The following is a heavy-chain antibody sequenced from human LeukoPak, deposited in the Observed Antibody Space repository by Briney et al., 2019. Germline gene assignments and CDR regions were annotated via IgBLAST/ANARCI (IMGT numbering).Heavy chain of an antibody. CDR1: GYPFRGYY. V-gene: IGHV1-2*04. Sequence: VSVQVSCKASGYPFRGYYIHWVRQGAGHALEGLGWINPETGATKYAQRFAGCVTLTRDTSVTTVHMELSGLRSDDSAVYYCARENLNYYGSGSYLYWGQGSQVTVSS. D-gene: IGHD3-10*01. CDR3: ARENLNYYGSGSYLY. CDR2: INPETGAT. J-gene: IGHJ4*02.